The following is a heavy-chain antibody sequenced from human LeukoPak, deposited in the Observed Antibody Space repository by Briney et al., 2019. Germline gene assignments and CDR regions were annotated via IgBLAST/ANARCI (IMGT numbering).Heavy chain of an antibody. Sequence: SQTLSLTCTVSGGSISSGSYYWSWIRQPAGKGLEWIGRMYTSGSTNYNPSLKSRVTISLDTSKNQFSLKLRSVTATDTAVYYCARDRGAAAGTLDYWGQGTLVTVPS. CDR1: GGSISSGSYY. J-gene: IGHJ4*02. D-gene: IGHD6-13*01. V-gene: IGHV4-61*02. CDR2: MYTSGST. CDR3: ARDRGAAAGTLDY.